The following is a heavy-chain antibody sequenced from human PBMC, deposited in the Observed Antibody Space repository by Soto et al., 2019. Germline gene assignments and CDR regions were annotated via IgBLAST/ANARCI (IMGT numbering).Heavy chain of an antibody. D-gene: IGHD2-2*01. CDR3: AHRSGGIVVVPAAMSWFDP. CDR1: GFSLSTSGVG. CDR2: IYWNDDK. V-gene: IGHV2-5*01. Sequence: QITLKESGPTLVKPTQTLTLTCTFSGFSLSTSGVGVGWIRQPPGKALEWLALIYWNDDKRYSPSLKSRLTITTDTSKNQVVLTMTNMDPVDTATYYCAHRSGGIVVVPAAMSWFDPWGQGTLVTVSS. J-gene: IGHJ5*02.